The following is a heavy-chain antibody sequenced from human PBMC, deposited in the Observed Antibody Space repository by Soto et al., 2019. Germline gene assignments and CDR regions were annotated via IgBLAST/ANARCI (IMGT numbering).Heavy chain of an antibody. J-gene: IGHJ4*02. CDR2: ISGSGGST. D-gene: IGHD4-17*01. CDR3: ANYNKGDYAADY. Sequence: GGSLRLSCAASGFTFSSYAMSWVRQAPGKGLEWVSAISGSGGSTYYADSVKGRFTISRDNSKNTLYLQMNSLRAEDTAVYYCANYNKGDYAADYWGQGTLVTVSS. CDR1: GFTFSSYA. V-gene: IGHV3-23*01.